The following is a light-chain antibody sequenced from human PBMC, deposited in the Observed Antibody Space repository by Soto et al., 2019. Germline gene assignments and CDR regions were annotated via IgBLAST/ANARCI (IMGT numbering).Light chain of an antibody. CDR1: QSVSTW. CDR2: KAS. V-gene: IGKV1-5*03. CDR3: QQYNSWT. J-gene: IGKJ1*01. Sequence: DIQITQSPSTVSASVGDRVTITCRASQSVSTWLAWYQQKPGKAPKLLIYKASNLESGVPSRFTGSGSGTEFTLTISSLQPDDFATYYCQQYNSWTFGQGTKVDIK.